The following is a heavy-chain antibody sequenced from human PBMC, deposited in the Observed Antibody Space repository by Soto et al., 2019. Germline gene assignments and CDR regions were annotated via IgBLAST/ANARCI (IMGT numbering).Heavy chain of an antibody. CDR2: INHSGST. D-gene: IGHD2-15*01. CDR3: ARGLEGYCSGGSCYSPVWFDP. Sequence: QVPLQQWGAGLLKPSETLSLTCAVYGGSFSGYYWSWIRQPPGKGLEWIGEINHSGSTNYNPSLKSRVTISVDTSKNQFSLKLSSVTAADTAVYYCARGLEGYCSGGSCYSPVWFDPWGQGTLVTVSS. CDR1: GGSFSGYY. V-gene: IGHV4-34*01. J-gene: IGHJ5*02.